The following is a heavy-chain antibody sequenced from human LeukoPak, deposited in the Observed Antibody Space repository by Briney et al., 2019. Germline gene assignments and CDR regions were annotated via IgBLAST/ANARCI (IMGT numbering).Heavy chain of an antibody. Sequence: GGSLRLSCAASGFTFSSYWMNWARQAPGKGLEWVASINHNGNVNYYVGSVKGRFTISRDNAKNSLYLQMSNLRAEDTAVYFCARTIAVAGTFAMGVWGQGTTVTVSS. CDR2: INHNGNVN. CDR1: GFTFSSYW. V-gene: IGHV3-7*03. J-gene: IGHJ6*02. CDR3: ARTIAVAGTFAMGV. D-gene: IGHD6-13*01.